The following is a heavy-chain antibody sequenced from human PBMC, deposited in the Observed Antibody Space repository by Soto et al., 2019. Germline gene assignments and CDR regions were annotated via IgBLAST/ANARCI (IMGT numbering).Heavy chain of an antibody. CDR3: ARQSYYGSGSYLLYFDY. CDR1: GGSISSSSYY. CDR2: IYYSGST. Sequence: SETLSLTCTVSGGSISSSSYYWGWIRQPPGKGLEWIGSIYYSGSTYYNPSLKSRVTISVDTSKNQFSLKLSSVTAADTAVYYCARQSYYGSGSYLLYFDYWGQGTLVTVSS. J-gene: IGHJ4*02. V-gene: IGHV4-39*01. D-gene: IGHD3-10*01.